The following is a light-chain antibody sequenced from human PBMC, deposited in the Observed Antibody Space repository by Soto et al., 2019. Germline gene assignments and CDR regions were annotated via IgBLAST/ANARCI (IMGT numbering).Light chain of an antibody. CDR1: QSVSSY. Sequence: EILLTQSPGTLSLSPGERATLSYRASQSVSSYLAWYQQKPGQAPRLFIYDASSRATGIPARFSGSGSGTEFTLTISSLQSEDFAVYYCQQYNNWHPWTFGQGTKVDIK. V-gene: IGKV3D-15*01. CDR3: QQYNNWHPWT. J-gene: IGKJ1*01. CDR2: DAS.